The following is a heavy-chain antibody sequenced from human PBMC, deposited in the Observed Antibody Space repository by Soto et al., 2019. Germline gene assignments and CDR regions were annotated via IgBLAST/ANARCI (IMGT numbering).Heavy chain of an antibody. CDR2: VKSKTVGGTI. CDR1: GFTFSNAW. J-gene: IGHJ2*01. Sequence: EVQLVESGGGLVKPGGSLRLSCAASGFTFSNAWMNWVRQAPGKGLEWVGRVKSKTVGGTIEYAAPVKGRFSISRDDSKNTVYLRMNSLKTEDTAVYYCTTFDWHLDLWGRGTLVTVSS. V-gene: IGHV3-15*01. CDR3: TTFDWHLDL.